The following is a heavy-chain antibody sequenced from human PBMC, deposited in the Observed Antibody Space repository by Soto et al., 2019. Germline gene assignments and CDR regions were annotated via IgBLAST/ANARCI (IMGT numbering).Heavy chain of an antibody. J-gene: IGHJ4*02. V-gene: IGHV1-2*04. CDR3: ARVRFGGSYYFDY. D-gene: IGHD1-26*01. CDR2: INPNSGGT. Sequence: GXSVKVSCKASVYTFTCYYMHWVRQAPGQGLEWMGWINPNSGGTNYAQKFQGWVTMTRDTSISTAYMELSRLRPDDTAVYYCARVRFGGSYYFDYWGQGTLVTVSS. CDR1: VYTFTCYY.